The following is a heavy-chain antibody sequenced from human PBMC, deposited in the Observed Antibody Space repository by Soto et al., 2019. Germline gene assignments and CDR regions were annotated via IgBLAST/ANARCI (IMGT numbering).Heavy chain of an antibody. V-gene: IGHV3-11*01. CDR2: ISSSGSTI. CDR1: GFTFSDYY. Sequence: GGSLRLSCAASGFTFSDYYMSWIRQAPGKGLEWVSYISSSGSTIYYADSVKGRFTISRDNAKNSLYLQMNSLRADDTAVYYCARAVVVVAATGVDPWGQGTLVTVSS. CDR3: ARAVVVVAATGVDP. J-gene: IGHJ5*02. D-gene: IGHD2-15*01.